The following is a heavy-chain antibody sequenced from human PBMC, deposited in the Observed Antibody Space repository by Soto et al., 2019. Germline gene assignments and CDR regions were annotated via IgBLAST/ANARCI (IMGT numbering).Heavy chain of an antibody. Sequence: GASVTVSCRASGYTFTSDDINWVRQATGQGLEWMGWMNPNSGNTGYAQKFQGRVTMTRDTSTSTVYMELSSLRSEDTAVYYCARDAQSSGYYYEPGGYFDYWGQGTLVTVSS. CDR3: ARDAQSSGYYYEPGGYFDY. CDR2: MNPNSGNT. J-gene: IGHJ4*02. CDR1: GYTFTSDD. V-gene: IGHV1-8*01. D-gene: IGHD3-22*01.